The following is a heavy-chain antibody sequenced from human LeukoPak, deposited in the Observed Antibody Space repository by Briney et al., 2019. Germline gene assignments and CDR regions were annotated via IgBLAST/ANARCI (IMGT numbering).Heavy chain of an antibody. D-gene: IGHD3-3*01. CDR3: AKGYDFWSGYSADAFDI. CDR1: RFTFSSYA. V-gene: IGHV3-30-3*01. CDR2: ISYDGSNK. J-gene: IGHJ3*02. Sequence: GGSLRLSCAASRFTFSSYAMHWVRQAPGKGLEWVALISYDGSNKYFPDSVKGRFTISRDNSKNTLYLQMNSLRAEDTAVYYCAKGYDFWSGYSADAFDIWGQGTMVTVSS.